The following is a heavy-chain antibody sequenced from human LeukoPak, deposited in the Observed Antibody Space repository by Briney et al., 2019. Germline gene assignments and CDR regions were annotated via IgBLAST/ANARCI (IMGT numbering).Heavy chain of an antibody. CDR2: IRGGGVTT. Sequence: PGGSLRLSCVGSGFTSIAYALTWAGRAPGKGREGFSGIRGGGVTTYYADSVKGRFTISRDNSKNTLYLQMNSLRADDTAIYYCARNQQLGGHSYYYYGMDVWGQGTTVTVSS. CDR1: GFTSIAYA. CDR3: ARNQQLGGHSYYYYGMDV. D-gene: IGHD3-16*01. V-gene: IGHV3-23*01. J-gene: IGHJ6*02.